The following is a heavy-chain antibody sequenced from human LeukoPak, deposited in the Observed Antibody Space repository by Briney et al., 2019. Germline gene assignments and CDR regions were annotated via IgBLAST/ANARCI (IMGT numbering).Heavy chain of an antibody. CDR2: ISGSGGST. CDR1: GFTFSSYA. D-gene: IGHD3-10*01. Sequence: PGGSLRLSRAASGFTFSSYAMSWVRQAPGKGLEWVSAISGSGGSTYYADSVKGRFTISRDNSKNTLYLQMNSLRAEDTAVYYCAKLEYGSGSYYRYYYYGMDVWGQGTTVTVSS. V-gene: IGHV3-23*01. J-gene: IGHJ6*02. CDR3: AKLEYGSGSYYRYYYYGMDV.